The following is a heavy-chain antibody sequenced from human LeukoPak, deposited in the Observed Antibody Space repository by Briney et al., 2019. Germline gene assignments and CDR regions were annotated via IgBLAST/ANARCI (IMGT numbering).Heavy chain of an antibody. V-gene: IGHV4-31*03. J-gene: IGHJ5*02. CDR1: GGSISSGGYY. CDR3: ARGCYPYNWFDP. CDR2: IYYSGST. Sequence: PSQTLSLTCTVSGGSISSGGYYWSWIRQHPGTGPEWIGYIYYSGSTYYNPSLKSRVTISVDTSKNQFSLKLSSVTAADTAVYYCARGCYPYNWFDPWGQGTLVTVSS. D-gene: IGHD2-2*01.